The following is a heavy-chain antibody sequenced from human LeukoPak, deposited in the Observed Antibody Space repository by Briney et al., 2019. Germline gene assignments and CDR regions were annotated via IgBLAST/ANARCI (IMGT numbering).Heavy chain of an antibody. CDR3: ARGPGASKSFDY. Sequence: SETLSLTCAVYGGSFSGYYWAWIRQPPGKGLEWIGIIYHSGSTYYNPSLKSRVTISVDTSKNQFSLKLSSVTAADTALYYCARGPGASKSFDYWGQGTLVTVSS. D-gene: IGHD1-26*01. CDR2: IYHSGST. CDR1: GGSFSGYY. V-gene: IGHV4-34*01. J-gene: IGHJ4*02.